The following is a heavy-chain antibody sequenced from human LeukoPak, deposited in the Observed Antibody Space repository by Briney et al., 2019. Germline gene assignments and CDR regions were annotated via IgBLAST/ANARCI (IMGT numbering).Heavy chain of an antibody. CDR2: INRDGSES. V-gene: IGHV3-7*01. D-gene: IGHD3-10*01. CDR1: GFTLSSYW. J-gene: IGHJ4*02. CDR3: ARGGVNAGLDC. Sequence: PGGSLRLSCAVSGFTLSSYWMGWVRQAPGKGLEGVDNINRDGSESYYVDAVKGRFTISRDNAKSSLYLQMNSLRGEDTAVYYCARGGVNAGLDCWGQGTLVTVSS.